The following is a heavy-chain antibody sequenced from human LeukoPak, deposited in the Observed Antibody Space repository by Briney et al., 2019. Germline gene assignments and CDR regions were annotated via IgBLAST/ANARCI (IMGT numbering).Heavy chain of an antibody. J-gene: IGHJ4*02. CDR2: ISYDGSNK. CDR1: GFTFSSYG. D-gene: IGHD5-18*01. Sequence: GGSLRPSCAASGFTFSSYGMHWVRQAPGKGLEGVAVISYDGSNKYYADSVKGRFTISRDNSKNTLYLQMNSMRAEDTAVYYCAKDLEYSYGYNYFDYWGQGTLVTVSS. V-gene: IGHV3-30*18. CDR3: AKDLEYSYGYNYFDY.